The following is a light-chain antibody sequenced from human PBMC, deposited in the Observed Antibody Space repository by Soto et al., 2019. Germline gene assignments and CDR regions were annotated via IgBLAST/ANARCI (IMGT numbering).Light chain of an antibody. CDR3: QQYDGNSPWP. Sequence: DVHLTQSPSTLSASIGDRVTITCRASQTVDPWLAWFQQKPGKAPKVLIYKVFTLASGAPSRFSASGYGTEVEPTISSLQRVDFANYYCQQYDGNSPWPCGQGTKVQI. CDR1: QTVDPW. J-gene: IGKJ1*01. V-gene: IGKV1-5*03. CDR2: KVF.